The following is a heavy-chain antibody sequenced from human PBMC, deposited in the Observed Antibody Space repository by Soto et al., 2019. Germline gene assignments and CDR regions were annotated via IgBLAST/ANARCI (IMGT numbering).Heavy chain of an antibody. D-gene: IGHD4-17*01. J-gene: IGHJ5*02. V-gene: IGHV1-2*02. CDR2: INPNSGGT. CDR1: GYTFTGYY. Sequence: QVQLVQSGAEVKKPGASVKVSCKASGYTFTGYYMHWVRQAPGQGLEWMGWINPNSGGTNYAQKFQGRVTMTRDMSISTAYMELSRLRSDDTAVYYCARERADYGDYVGNWFDPWGQGTLVTVSS. CDR3: ARERADYGDYVGNWFDP.